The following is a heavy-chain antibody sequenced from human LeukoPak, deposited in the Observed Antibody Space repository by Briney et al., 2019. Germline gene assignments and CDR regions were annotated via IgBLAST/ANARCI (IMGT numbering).Heavy chain of an antibody. CDR2: IHPNNGDT. J-gene: IGHJ4*02. CDR3: ARAGPAQMVDLDY. D-gene: IGHD3-10*01. CDR1: GYTFSGTGWY. V-gene: IGHV1-2*02. Sequence: GHTLKVSSKASGYTFSGTGWYLYWLRPAPGQGLEFMGWIHPNNGDTAYAQKFEGRVAMTRDTSISTAYMELRRLRPDDPALYFCARAGPAQMVDLDYWGQGTLVTVSS.